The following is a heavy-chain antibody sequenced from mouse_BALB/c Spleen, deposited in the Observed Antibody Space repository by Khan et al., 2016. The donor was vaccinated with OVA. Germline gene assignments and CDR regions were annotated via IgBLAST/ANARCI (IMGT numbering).Heavy chain of an antibody. CDR3: ARLAYYYNSEGFAY. J-gene: IGHJ3*01. V-gene: IGHV5-6*01. CDR1: GFTFSTYG. CDR2: ISSGGHYT. Sequence: EVELVESGGDLVKTGGSMKLSCAASGFTFSTYGMSWVRQTPDKRLEWVATISSGGHYTYYIDSLKGRFTISRDNAENILYLQMTSLRSEDTAMYYCARLAYYYNSEGFAYWGQGTLVTVSA. D-gene: IGHD1-1*02.